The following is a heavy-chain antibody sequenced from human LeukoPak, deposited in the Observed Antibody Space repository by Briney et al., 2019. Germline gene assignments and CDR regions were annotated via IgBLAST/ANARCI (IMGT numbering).Heavy chain of an antibody. Sequence: ASVKVSCKASGYTFTSYGISWVRQAPGQGLEWMGWISAYNGSTNYAQKLQGRVTMTTDTSTSTAYMELRSLRSDDTAVYYCARAISGFSPMDVWGKGTTVTVSS. J-gene: IGHJ6*04. D-gene: IGHD3-22*01. V-gene: IGHV1-18*01. CDR2: ISAYNGST. CDR3: ARAISGFSPMDV. CDR1: GYTFTSYG.